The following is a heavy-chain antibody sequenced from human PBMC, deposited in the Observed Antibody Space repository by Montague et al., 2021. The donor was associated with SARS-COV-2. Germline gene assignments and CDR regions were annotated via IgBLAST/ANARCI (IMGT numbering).Heavy chain of an antibody. D-gene: IGHD6-13*01. CDR2: IWYDGSKN. Sequence: SLRLSCAASGFTFSSYGMHWVRQAPGKGLEWVAIIWYDGSKNYYADSVKGRFTISRDNSKNTLYLQMNTLRAEDTAVYYCARDSSSGSDWYYYYGMDVWGQGTTVTVYS. CDR3: ARDSSSGSDWYYYYGMDV. CDR1: GFTFSSYG. V-gene: IGHV3-33*01. J-gene: IGHJ6*02.